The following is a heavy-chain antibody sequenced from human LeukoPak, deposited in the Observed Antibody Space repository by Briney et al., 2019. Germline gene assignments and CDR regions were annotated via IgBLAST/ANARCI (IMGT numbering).Heavy chain of an antibody. CDR2: ISYDGSNK. D-gene: IGHD5-24*01. CDR1: GFTFSSYG. V-gene: IGHV3-30*18. J-gene: IGHJ4*02. CDR3: AKGGGDGYNLVFDY. Sequence: GGSLRLSCAASGFTFSSYGMHWVRQAPGKGLEWVAVISYDGSNKYYADSVKGRFTISRDNSKNTLYLQMNSLRAEETAVYYCAKGGGDGYNLVFDYWGQGTLVTVSS.